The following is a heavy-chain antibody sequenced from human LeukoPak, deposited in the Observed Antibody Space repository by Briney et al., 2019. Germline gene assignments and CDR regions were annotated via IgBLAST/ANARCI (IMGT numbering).Heavy chain of an antibody. D-gene: IGHD3-10*01. CDR3: ARVGGITLALAPSPFPDYNYYYMDV. Sequence: PGGSLRLSCAASGFTVSSYYMNWVRQAPGKELEWVSVIYTGGGRYYADSVRGRFTISRDNAKKSLYLQMNSLRAEDTAVYYCARVGGITLALAPSPFPDYNYYYMDVWGKGTTVTVSS. CDR2: IYTGGGR. J-gene: IGHJ6*03. V-gene: IGHV3-53*01. CDR1: GFTVSSYY.